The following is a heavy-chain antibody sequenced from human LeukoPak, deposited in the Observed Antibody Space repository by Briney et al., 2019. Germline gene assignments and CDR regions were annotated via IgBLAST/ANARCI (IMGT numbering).Heavy chain of an antibody. CDR3: ARVDFPDAFDI. J-gene: IGHJ3*02. CDR1: GGSFSGYY. Sequence: PSETLSLTCAVYGGSFSGYYWSWIRQPPGKGLEWIGSIYYSGSTYYNPSLKSRVTISVDTSKNQFSLKLSSVTAADTAVYYCARVDFPDAFDIWGQGTRVTVSS. CDR2: IYYSGST. V-gene: IGHV4-34*01.